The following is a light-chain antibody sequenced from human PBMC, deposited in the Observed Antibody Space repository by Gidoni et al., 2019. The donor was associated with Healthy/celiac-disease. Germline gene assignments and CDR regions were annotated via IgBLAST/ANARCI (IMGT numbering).Light chain of an antibody. CDR2: AAS. CDR1: QSISSY. Sequence: DIQITQSPSSLSASVGDRVTITCRASQSISSYVNWYQQKPGKAPKLLIYAASRLQSGVPSRFSGSGSGTDCTLTISSLQPEDFASYYCQQSYSTPTFGGGTKVEIK. CDR3: QQSYSTPT. V-gene: IGKV1-39*01. J-gene: IGKJ4*01.